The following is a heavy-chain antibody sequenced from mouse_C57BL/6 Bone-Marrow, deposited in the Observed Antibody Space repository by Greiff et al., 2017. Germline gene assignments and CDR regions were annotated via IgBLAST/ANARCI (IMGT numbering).Heavy chain of an antibody. D-gene: IGHD4-1*01. V-gene: IGHV5-17*01. CDR1: GFTFSDYG. CDR3: AGELGRGEARDY. J-gene: IGHJ4*01. CDR2: ISSGSSTI. Sequence: EVQLVESGGGLVKPGGSLKLSCGASGFTFSDYGMHWVRQAPEKGLEWVAYISSGSSTIYYADTVKGRFTISIDKSTNTPFLQMTSLRSEDTAMYYCAGELGRGEARDYWGQGTSVTVSS.